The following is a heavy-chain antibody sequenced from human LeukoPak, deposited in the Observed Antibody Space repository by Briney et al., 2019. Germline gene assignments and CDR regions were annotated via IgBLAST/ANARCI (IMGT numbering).Heavy chain of an antibody. D-gene: IGHD3-16*01. CDR2: ISSSSVYI. CDR1: GFTFSTYA. Sequence: PGGSLRLSCAASGFTFSTYAMNWVRQAPGKGLEWVSSISSSSVYISYADSVKGRFTISRDNAKNSLYLQMSSLRAEDTAVYFCAGDSDYKNYVFKYWGQGILVTVSS. V-gene: IGHV3-21*01. CDR3: AGDSDYKNYVFKY. J-gene: IGHJ4*02.